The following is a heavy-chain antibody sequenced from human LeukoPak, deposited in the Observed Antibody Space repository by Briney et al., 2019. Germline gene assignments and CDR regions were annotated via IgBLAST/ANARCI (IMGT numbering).Heavy chain of an antibody. Sequence: GGSLRLSCAASGFTFSSYAMSWVRQAPGKGLEWVSAISGSGGSTYYADSVKGRFTISRDNSKNTLYPQMNSLRAEDTAVYYCAKDRCSGGSCYYYYGMDVWGQGTTVTVSS. CDR3: AKDRCSGGSCYYYYGMDV. D-gene: IGHD2-15*01. CDR1: GFTFSSYA. J-gene: IGHJ6*02. CDR2: ISGSGGST. V-gene: IGHV3-23*01.